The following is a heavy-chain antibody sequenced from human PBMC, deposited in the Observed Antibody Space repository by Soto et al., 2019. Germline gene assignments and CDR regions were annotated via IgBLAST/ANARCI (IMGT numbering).Heavy chain of an antibody. CDR3: ARGGSSGFSFGMDV. V-gene: IGHV3-30-3*01. CDR2: ISYDGSNK. D-gene: IGHD3-22*01. J-gene: IGHJ6*02. Sequence: GGSLRLSCAASGFTFSSYAMHWVRQAPGKGLEWVAVISYDGSNKYYADSVKGRFTISRDNSKNTLYLQMNSLRAEDTAVYYCARGGSSGFSFGMDVWGQGXTVTVSS. CDR1: GFTFSSYA.